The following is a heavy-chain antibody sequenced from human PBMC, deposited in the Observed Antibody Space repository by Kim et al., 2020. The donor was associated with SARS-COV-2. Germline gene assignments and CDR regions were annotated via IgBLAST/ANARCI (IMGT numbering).Heavy chain of an antibody. CDR1: GGSFSGYY. V-gene: IGHV4-34*01. CDR2: INHSGST. CDR3: ARGFGRNGSGRCYMDV. D-gene: IGHD3-10*01. J-gene: IGHJ6*03. Sequence: SETLSLTCAVYGGSFSGYYWSWIRQPPGKGLEWIGEINHSGSTNYNPSLKSRVTITVDTSKNQFPLKLSSVTAADTAVYYCARGFGRNGSGRCYMDVWG.